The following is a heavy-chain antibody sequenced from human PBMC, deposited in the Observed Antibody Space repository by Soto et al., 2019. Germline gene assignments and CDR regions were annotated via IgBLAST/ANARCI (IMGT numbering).Heavy chain of an antibody. CDR3: ARVPAVYSSSWAYYYYGMHV. V-gene: IGHV3-7*01. CDR2: IKQDGSEK. CDR1: GFTFSSYW. J-gene: IGHJ6*02. Sequence: PGGSLRLSCAASGFTFSSYWMSWVRQAPGKGLEWVANIKQDGSEKYYVDSVKGRFTISRDNAKNSLYLQMNSLRAEDTAVYYCARVPAVYSSSWAYYYYGMHVWGQGTTVTVS. D-gene: IGHD6-13*01.